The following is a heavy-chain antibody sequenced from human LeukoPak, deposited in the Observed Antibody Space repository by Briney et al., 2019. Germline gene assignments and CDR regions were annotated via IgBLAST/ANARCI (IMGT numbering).Heavy chain of an antibody. V-gene: IGHV1-69*13. Sequence: SVKVSCKASGGTFSSYAISWVRQAPGQGLEWMGGIIPIFGTANYAQKFQGRVTITADESTSTAYMELSSLRSEDTAVYYCAGASQIVVVPAAASYYYGMDVWGQGTTVTVSS. D-gene: IGHD2-2*01. J-gene: IGHJ6*02. CDR2: IIPIFGTA. CDR3: AGASQIVVVPAAASYYYGMDV. CDR1: GGTFSSYA.